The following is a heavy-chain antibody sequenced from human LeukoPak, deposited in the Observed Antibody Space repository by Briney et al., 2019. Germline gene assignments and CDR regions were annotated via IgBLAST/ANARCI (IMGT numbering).Heavy chain of an antibody. V-gene: IGHV3-30-3*01. D-gene: IGHD3-22*01. CDR1: GFTFSDYA. CDR3: VRGRYYYDSSGYLDY. Sequence: GGSLRLSCGASGFTFSDYAMHWVRQAPGKGLEWVALISYDGSDKYYADSVKGRFTISRDNSKNTLYLQMNSLRTEDTTVYYCVRGRYYYDSSGYLDYWGQGTLVTVSS. CDR2: ISYDGSDK. J-gene: IGHJ4*02.